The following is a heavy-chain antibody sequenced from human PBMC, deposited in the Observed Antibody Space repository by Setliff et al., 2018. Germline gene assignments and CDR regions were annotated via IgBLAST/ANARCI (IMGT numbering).Heavy chain of an antibody. V-gene: IGHV1-8*02. J-gene: IGHJ3*02. D-gene: IGHD2-2*01. Sequence: GASVKVSCKASGGTFSSYAISWVRQAPGQGLEWMGGIIPNSGNTGYAQKFQGRVTMTRNTSISTAYMELSSLRSEDTAVYYCAKDLRSSPRVIDAFDIWGQGTMVTVSS. CDR1: GGTFSSYA. CDR2: IIPNSGNT. CDR3: AKDLRSSPRVIDAFDI.